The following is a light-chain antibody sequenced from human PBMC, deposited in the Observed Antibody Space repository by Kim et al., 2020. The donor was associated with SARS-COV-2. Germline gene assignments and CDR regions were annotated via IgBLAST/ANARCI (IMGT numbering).Light chain of an antibody. CDR2: GKN. J-gene: IGLJ1*01. CDR3: NSRDSSGNHYV. V-gene: IGLV3-19*01. CDR1: SLRSYH. Sequence: ALGPTVRSTCQGDSLRSYHASWYQQKPGQAPVLVIYGKNNRPSGIPDRFSGSSSGNTASLTITGAQAEDEADYYCNSRDSSGNHYVFGTGTKVTVL.